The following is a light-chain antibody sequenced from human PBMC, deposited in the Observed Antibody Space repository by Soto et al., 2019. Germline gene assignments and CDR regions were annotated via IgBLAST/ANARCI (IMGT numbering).Light chain of an antibody. CDR1: QDISSA. J-gene: IGKJ3*01. V-gene: IGKV1-13*02. CDR3: LHFKSYPFA. CDR2: DAS. Sequence: AIQLTQSPSSLSASVGDRVTITCRASQDISSALAWYQQKPGTGPKLLIYDASSLESGVPSRFSGSGSGTDFTLTISSLQPEDFATYYCLHFKSYPFAFGPGTKVDIK.